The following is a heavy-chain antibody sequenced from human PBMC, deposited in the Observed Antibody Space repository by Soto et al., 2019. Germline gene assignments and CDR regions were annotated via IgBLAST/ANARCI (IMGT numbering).Heavy chain of an antibody. V-gene: IGHV4-59*01. D-gene: IGHD1-7*01. J-gene: IGHJ6*02. CDR2: IYYSGST. Sequence: KPSETLSLTCTVSGGSISSYYWSWIRQPPGKGLEWIGYIYYSGSTNYNPSLKSRVTISVDTSKNQFSLKLSSVTAADTAVYYCAGDARGLELRYGMDVWGQGTTVTVSS. CDR3: AGDARGLELRYGMDV. CDR1: GGSISSYY.